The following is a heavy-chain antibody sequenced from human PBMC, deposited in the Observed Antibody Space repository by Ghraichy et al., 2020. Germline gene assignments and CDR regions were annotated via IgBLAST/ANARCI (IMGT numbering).Heavy chain of an antibody. CDR2: INPRDSDT. V-gene: IGHV5-51*01. D-gene: IGHD6-6*01. J-gene: IGHJ6*02. Sequence: GESLNISCKGSGYSFTSYWIGWVRQMPGKGLEWMGIINPRDSDTRYSPSFQGQVTISADKSINTVYLHWSSLKASDTAIYYCARRGEYSSSFRYYYAMDVWGQGTTVTVSS. CDR1: GYSFTSYW. CDR3: ARRGEYSSSFRYYYAMDV.